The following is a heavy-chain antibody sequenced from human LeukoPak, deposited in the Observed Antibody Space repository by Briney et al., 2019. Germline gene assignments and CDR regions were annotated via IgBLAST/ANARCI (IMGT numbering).Heavy chain of an antibody. V-gene: IGHV3-23*01. J-gene: IGHJ4*02. CDR1: RFTLSSYS. CDR2: ISASGDYT. CDR3: ATAPMDWGSGSDY. Sequence: PGCSLTLSCAPSRFTLSSYSMRWVRQAPGTGLEWVSTISASGDYTYYADSVKGRFTISRDNSKNTVFLQMNSLRVEDTAIYYCATAPMDWGSGSDYWGQGTLVTVSS. D-gene: IGHD3/OR15-3a*01.